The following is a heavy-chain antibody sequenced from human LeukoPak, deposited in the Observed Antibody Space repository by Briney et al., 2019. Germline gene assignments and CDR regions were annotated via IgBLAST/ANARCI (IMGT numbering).Heavy chain of an antibody. Sequence: PGGSLRLSCAASGFTLSSYWMSWVRQAPGKGLEWQANIKQDGSAKYYGDSVEGRFTIARDNAKNSLYLKMNSLRAEDTAAYYCARWGGGFDYWGQGTLVTVSS. CDR1: GFTLSSYW. V-gene: IGHV3-7*04. CDR3: ARWGGGFDY. D-gene: IGHD3-16*01. J-gene: IGHJ4*02. CDR2: IKQDGSAK.